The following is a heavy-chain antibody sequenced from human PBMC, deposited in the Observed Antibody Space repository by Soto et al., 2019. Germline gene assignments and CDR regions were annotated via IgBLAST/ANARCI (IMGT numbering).Heavy chain of an antibody. J-gene: IGHJ6*02. CDR1: GGSISRYY. CDR2: LYNAGST. D-gene: IGHD2-21*02. CDR3: ARDLWGYCGTDCYPLDV. Sequence: PSETLSLTCTVSGGSISRYYWSWIRQPPGKGLEWIGYLYNAGSTIYNPSLKSRVTISVDMSQNQFSLNLNYVIAADTAVYYCARDLWGYCGTDCYPLDVWGQGTTVTVSS. V-gene: IGHV4-59*01.